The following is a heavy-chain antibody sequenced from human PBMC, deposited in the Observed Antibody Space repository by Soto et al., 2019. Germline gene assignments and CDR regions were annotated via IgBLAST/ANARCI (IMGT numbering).Heavy chain of an antibody. Sequence: QVQLVQSGAEVKKPGASVKVSCKASGYTFAGYYIHWVRQAPGQGLEWMGWINPNSGGTNSAQKFQGWVLMTSDTAINTADMELTRLRSDDTAVYYCGRGVTPGALVYGMDVWGQGTTVTVSS. V-gene: IGHV1-2*04. J-gene: IGHJ6*02. D-gene: IGHD2-21*02. CDR2: INPNSGGT. CDR3: GRGVTPGALVYGMDV. CDR1: GYTFAGYY.